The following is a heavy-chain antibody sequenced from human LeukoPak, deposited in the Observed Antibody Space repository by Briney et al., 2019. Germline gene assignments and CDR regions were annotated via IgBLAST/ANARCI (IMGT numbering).Heavy chain of an antibody. CDR3: ATRASSYFDY. CDR2: ISCDRNNK. Sequence: PGGSLRLSCAASGFSFSTYGMHWVRQAPGKGLEWMAVISCDRNNKYYADSVKGRFTISRDNSMSTLYLQMNSLSTEDTAVYYCATRASSYFDYWGQGTLVTVSS. J-gene: IGHJ4*02. V-gene: IGHV3-30*03. D-gene: IGHD6-6*01. CDR1: GFSFSTYG.